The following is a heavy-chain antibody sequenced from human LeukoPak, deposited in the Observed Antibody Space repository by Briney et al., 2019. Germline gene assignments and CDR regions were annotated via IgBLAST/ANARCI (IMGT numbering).Heavy chain of an antibody. V-gene: IGHV4-59*01. CDR2: IYYSGST. Sequence: SETLSLTCTVSGGSISSYYWSWIRQPPGKGLKWIGYIYYSGSTNYNPSLKSRVTISVDTSKNQFSLKLSSVTAADTAVYYCARDQNYYGSGRWFDPWGQGTLVTVSS. D-gene: IGHD3-10*01. J-gene: IGHJ5*02. CDR1: GGSISSYY. CDR3: ARDQNYYGSGRWFDP.